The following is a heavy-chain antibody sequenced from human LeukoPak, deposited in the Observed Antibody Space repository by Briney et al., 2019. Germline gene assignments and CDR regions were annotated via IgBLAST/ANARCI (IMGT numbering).Heavy chain of an antibody. CDR3: ARLLTGGATAKGSDY. Sequence: SETLSLTCTVSGGSITSYYWSWIRQPPGKGLEWIGSIYYSGSTYYNPSLKSRVTISVDTSKNQFSLKLSSVTAADTAVYYCARLLTGGATAKGSDYWGQGTLVTVSS. V-gene: IGHV4-39*01. D-gene: IGHD1-26*01. CDR1: GGSITSYY. CDR2: IYYSGST. J-gene: IGHJ4*02.